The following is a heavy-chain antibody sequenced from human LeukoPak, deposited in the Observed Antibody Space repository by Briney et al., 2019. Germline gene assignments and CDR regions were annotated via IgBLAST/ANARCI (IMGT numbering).Heavy chain of an antibody. CDR1: GYTFTSYY. CDR3: ASDSPDFMTTVVTGVDY. J-gene: IGHJ4*02. D-gene: IGHD4-23*01. V-gene: IGHV1-46*01. CDR2: INPSGGST. Sequence: GASVKVSCKASGYTFTSYYMHWVRQAPGQGLEWMGIINPSGGSTSYAQKFQGRVTITADKSTSTAYMELSSLRSEDTAVYYCASDSPDFMTTVVTGVDYWGQGTLVTVSS.